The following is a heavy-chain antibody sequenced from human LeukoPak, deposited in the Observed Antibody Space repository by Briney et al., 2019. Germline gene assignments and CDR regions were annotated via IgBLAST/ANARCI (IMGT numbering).Heavy chain of an antibody. J-gene: IGHJ4*02. CDR3: AKSSGYYGGNPRHFDY. CDR2: ISGSGHTT. D-gene: IGHD4-23*01. CDR1: GLTFTDCA. V-gene: IGHV3-23*01. Sequence: QTGGSLRLSCAASGLTFTDCAMSWVRQAPGQGLEWVSGISGSGHTTHYAGSVKGRFTISRDNSKNTLYLQMNSLRDEDTAVYYCAKSSGYYGGNPRHFDYWGQGTLVTVSS.